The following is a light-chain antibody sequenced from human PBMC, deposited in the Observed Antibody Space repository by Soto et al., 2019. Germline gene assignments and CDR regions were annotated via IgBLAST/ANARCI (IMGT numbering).Light chain of an antibody. J-gene: IGLJ1*01. CDR2: DVS. CDR3: SSYIGSSSHV. CDR1: SSDVGGYNY. V-gene: IGLV2-14*01. Sequence: QSVLTQPASVSGSPGQSITISCTGTSSDVGGYNYVSWYQQHPGKAPKLMIYDVSSRPSGVSNRFSGSKSGNTASLTISGLQAEDEADYYCSSYIGSSSHVFGTGTKVTVL.